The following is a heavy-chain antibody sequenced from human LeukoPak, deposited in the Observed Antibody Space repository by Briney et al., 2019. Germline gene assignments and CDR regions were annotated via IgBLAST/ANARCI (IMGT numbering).Heavy chain of an antibody. Sequence: GSLRLSCAASGLAFSNYAMHWVRQAPGKGLEHVSAISSNGGSTYYANSVKGRFTISRDNSKSTLYLQMDSLRAEDMAVYYCARDGLGSSSWYYFDYWGQGTLVTVSS. CDR1: GLAFSNYA. J-gene: IGHJ4*02. CDR3: ARDGLGSSSWYYFDY. D-gene: IGHD6-13*01. CDR2: ISSNGGST. V-gene: IGHV3-64*01.